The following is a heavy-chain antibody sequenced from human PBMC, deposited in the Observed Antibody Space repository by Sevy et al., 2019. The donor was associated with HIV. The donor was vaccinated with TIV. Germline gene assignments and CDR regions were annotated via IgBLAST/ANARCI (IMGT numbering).Heavy chain of an antibody. CDR2: ISSSGST. V-gene: IGHV4-39*01. J-gene: IGHJ4*02. D-gene: IGHD6-19*01. CDR1: GDSITRSAYY. Sequence: SETLSLTCSVSGDSITRSAYYWAWIRQPPGKGLEWIGSISSSGSTYHNASLKGRLTMAADTSKSQFSLTLESVTAADTAVYYCARRSAGQWLAVYYFDSWGQGTLVTVSS. CDR3: ARRSAGQWLAVYYFDS.